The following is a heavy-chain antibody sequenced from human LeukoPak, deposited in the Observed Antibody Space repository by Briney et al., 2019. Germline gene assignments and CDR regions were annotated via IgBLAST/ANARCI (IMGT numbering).Heavy chain of an antibody. D-gene: IGHD3-10*01. Sequence: PSETLSPTCTVSYDFISDYYWSWLRQPPGKGLEWIGYISYSGSTNYNPSLNSRVSISIDTSKNQFSLTLTSVTAADTAVYYCARDTHSLRWYLWGRGTLVTVSS. CDR1: YDFISDYY. CDR3: ARDTHSLRWYL. CDR2: ISYSGST. V-gene: IGHV4-59*01. J-gene: IGHJ2*01.